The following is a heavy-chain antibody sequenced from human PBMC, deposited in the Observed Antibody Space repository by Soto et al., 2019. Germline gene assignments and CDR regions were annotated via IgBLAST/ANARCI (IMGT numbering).Heavy chain of an antibody. CDR3: AREMGTWLSNSVFDP. D-gene: IGHD1-7*01. CDR2: LCYSGNT. CDR1: GTSIRSYC. V-gene: IGHV4-59*01. Sequence: SETLSLTCTVSGTSIRSYCWSWIRQPPGKGLEWIGSLCYSGNTHYNPSLKSRLTISVDTSKSQFSLKLSSVSAADTAVYYCAREMGTWLSNSVFDPWGQGTLVTVSS. J-gene: IGHJ5*02.